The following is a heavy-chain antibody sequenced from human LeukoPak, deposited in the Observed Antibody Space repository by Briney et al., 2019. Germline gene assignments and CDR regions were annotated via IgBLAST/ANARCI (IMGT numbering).Heavy chain of an antibody. CDR2: IYTSGST. V-gene: IGHV4-4*07. D-gene: IGHD3-3*01. Sequence: SETLSLTCTVSGGSISSYYWSWIRQPAGKGLEWIGRIYTSGSTNYNPSLKSRVTMSVDTSKNHFSLKLSSVTAADTAVYYCASSPTIFGVVMMDVWGQGTTVTVSS. J-gene: IGHJ6*02. CDR3: ASSPTIFGVVMMDV. CDR1: GGSISSYY.